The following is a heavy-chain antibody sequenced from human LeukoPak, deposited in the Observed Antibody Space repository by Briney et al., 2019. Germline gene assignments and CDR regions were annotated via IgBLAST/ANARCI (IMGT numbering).Heavy chain of an antibody. CDR2: ISTSSTTI. CDR1: GFTFSSYS. J-gene: IGHJ5*02. Sequence: GESLRLSCAASGFTFSSYSMNWVRQAPGKGLGWVSYISTSSTTIYYADSVKGRFTISRDNAKNSLYLQMNSLRAEDTAVYYCARADGYYDFWSGPSTGFDPWGQGTLVTVSS. D-gene: IGHD3-3*01. V-gene: IGHV3-48*01. CDR3: ARADGYYDFWSGPSTGFDP.